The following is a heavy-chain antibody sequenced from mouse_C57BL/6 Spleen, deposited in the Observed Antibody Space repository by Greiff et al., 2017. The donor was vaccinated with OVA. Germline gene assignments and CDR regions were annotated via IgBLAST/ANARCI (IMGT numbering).Heavy chain of an antibody. CDR1: GYAFSSYW. Sequence: QVQLKQSGAELVKPGASVKISCKASGYAFSSYWMNWVKQRPGKGLEWIGQIYPGDGDTNYNGKFKGKATLTADKSSSTAYMQLSSLTSEDAAVYFCARGGKGYFDYWGQGTTLTVSS. V-gene: IGHV1-80*01. CDR3: ARGGKGYFDY. CDR2: IYPGDGDT. J-gene: IGHJ2*01.